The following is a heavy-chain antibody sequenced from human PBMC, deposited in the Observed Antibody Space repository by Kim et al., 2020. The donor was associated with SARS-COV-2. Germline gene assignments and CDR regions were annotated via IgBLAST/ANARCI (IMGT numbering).Heavy chain of an antibody. Sequence: ASVKVSCKASGYTFTGYYMHWVRQAPGQGLEWMGRINPNSGGTDYAQKFQGRVTMTRDTSISTAYMELNTLRSDDTGAYYCARGCSSNNCWSLQYWGHGT. CDR2: INPNSGGT. CDR3: ARGCSSNNCWSLQY. J-gene: IGHJ4*01. CDR1: GYTFTGYY. D-gene: IGHD2-2*01. V-gene: IGHV1-2*05.